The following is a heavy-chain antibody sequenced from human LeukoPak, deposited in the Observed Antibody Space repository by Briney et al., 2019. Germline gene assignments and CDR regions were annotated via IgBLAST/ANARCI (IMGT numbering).Heavy chain of an antibody. Sequence: PSETLSLTCTVSGGSISSGGYYWGWIRQPPGKGLEWIGYIYYSGSTYYNPSLKSRVTISVDTSKNQFSLKLSSVTAADTAVYYCARGERTVITFDYWGQGTLVTVSS. V-gene: IGHV4-31*03. CDR2: IYYSGST. CDR3: ARGERTVITFDY. D-gene: IGHD3-22*01. CDR1: GGSISSGGYY. J-gene: IGHJ4*02.